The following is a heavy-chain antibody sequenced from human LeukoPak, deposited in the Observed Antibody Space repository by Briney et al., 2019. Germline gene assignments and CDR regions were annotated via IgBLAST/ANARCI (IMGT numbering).Heavy chain of an antibody. CDR1: GYTFTRYY. D-gene: IGHD3-16*01. J-gene: IGHJ3*02. CDR3: ARDWGHSDAFDI. CDR2: INPNSGGT. Sequence: GASVKVSCKASGYTFTRYYMHWARQAPGQGLEWMGWINPNSGGTNYAQKFQGRVTMTRDTSISTAYMELSRLRSEATAVYYCARDWGHSDAFDIWGQGTMVTVSS. V-gene: IGHV1-2*02.